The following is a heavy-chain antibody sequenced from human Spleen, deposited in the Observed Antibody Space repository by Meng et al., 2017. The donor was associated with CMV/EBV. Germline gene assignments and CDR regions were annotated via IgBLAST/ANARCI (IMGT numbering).Heavy chain of an antibody. CDR1: GFTFSNYV. D-gene: IGHD2/OR15-2a*01. J-gene: IGHJ6*02. CDR3: AKALSDNSYYYYYGMDV. Sequence: GGSLRLSCAASGFTFSNYVMHWVRQAPGKGLEWVAVIWHDGSNKYYADSVKGRFTISRDNSKNTLYLQMNSLRADDTAVYSCAKALSDNSYYYYYGMDVWGQGTTDTVSS. CDR2: IWHDGSNK. V-gene: IGHV3-33*06.